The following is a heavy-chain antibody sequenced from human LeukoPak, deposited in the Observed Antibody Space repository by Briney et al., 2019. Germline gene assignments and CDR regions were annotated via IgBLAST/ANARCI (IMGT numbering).Heavy chain of an antibody. D-gene: IGHD5-18*01. CDR2: INPNSGGT. CDR3: ASLYSYGYSHFDY. V-gene: IGHV1-2*06. J-gene: IGHJ4*02. Sequence: ASVKVSCKASGYTFTGYYMHWVRQAPGQGLEWMGRINPNSGGTNYAQKFQGRVTMTRDTSISTAYMELSRLRSDDTAVYYCASLYSYGYSHFDYWGQGTLDTVSS. CDR1: GYTFTGYY.